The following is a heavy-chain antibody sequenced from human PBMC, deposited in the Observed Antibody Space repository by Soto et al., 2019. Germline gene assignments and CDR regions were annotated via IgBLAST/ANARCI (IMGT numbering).Heavy chain of an antibody. D-gene: IGHD6-19*01. CDR3: VKPGLTVPGTRYFDR. V-gene: IGHV3-23*01. CDR2: IGSDGTAL. J-gene: IGHJ4*02. CDR1: GFTFNAYA. Sequence: DVQLLESGGGLVQPGGSLRLSCAASGFTFNAYAMSWVRQAPGKGLEWVSAIGSDGTALHYADSVTGRFTISKDNSKDTLYLQMNSLRAEDTGVYYCVKPGLTVPGTRYFDRWGQGTLVTVSS.